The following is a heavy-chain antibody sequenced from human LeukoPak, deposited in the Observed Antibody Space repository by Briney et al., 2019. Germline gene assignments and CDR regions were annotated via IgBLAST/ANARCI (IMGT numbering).Heavy chain of an antibody. Sequence: GGSLRLSCAASGFTFSNAWINWVRQAPAKGLEWVGRIKSKTDGGTTDYAAPVKGRITISRDDSKNTLYLQMNSLKTEDTAVYYCTAWYYYDSSGYYWGGYWGQGTLVTVSS. J-gene: IGHJ4*02. V-gene: IGHV3-15*01. CDR3: TAWYYYDSSGYYWGGY. D-gene: IGHD3-22*01. CDR2: IKSKTDGGTT. CDR1: GFTFSNAW.